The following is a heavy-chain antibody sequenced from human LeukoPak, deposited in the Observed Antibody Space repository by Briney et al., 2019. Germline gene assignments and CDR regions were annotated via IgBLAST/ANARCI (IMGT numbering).Heavy chain of an antibody. J-gene: IGHJ3*02. CDR2: IIPIFGTA. Sequence: SVKVSCKASGGTFSSYATSWVRQAPGQGLEWMGRIIPIFGTANYAQKFQGRVTITTDESTSTAYMGLSSLRSEDTAVYYCARVLSGSYYDAFDIWGQGTMVTVSS. V-gene: IGHV1-69*05. D-gene: IGHD1-26*01. CDR3: ARVLSGSYYDAFDI. CDR1: GGTFSSYA.